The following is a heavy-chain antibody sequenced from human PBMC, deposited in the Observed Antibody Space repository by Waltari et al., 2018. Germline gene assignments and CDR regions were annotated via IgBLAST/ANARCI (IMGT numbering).Heavy chain of an antibody. V-gene: IGHV4-59*01. J-gene: IGHJ4*02. CDR2: IYYSGST. CDR3: ARLRGYSYGFDY. D-gene: IGHD5-18*01. Sequence: QVQLQESGPGLVKPSETLSLTCTVSGGSISSYYWRWIRQPPGKGLEWIGYIYYSGSTNYNPSLKSRVTISVDTSKNQFSLKLSSVTAADTAVYYCARLRGYSYGFDYWGQGTLVTVSS. CDR1: GGSISSYY.